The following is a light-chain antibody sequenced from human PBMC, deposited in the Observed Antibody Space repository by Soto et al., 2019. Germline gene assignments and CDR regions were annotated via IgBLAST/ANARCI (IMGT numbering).Light chain of an antibody. CDR2: LGS. CDR1: QSLLHNNGYNY. V-gene: IGKV2-28*01. Sequence: DIVMTQSPLSLPVTPGEPASISCRSSQSLLHNNGYNYLDWYLQKPGQSPQLLIYLGSNRASGVPDRFSGSGSGTDFTLKISRVEADDDGVYYCMQAVQPWTFGQGTKVDIK. J-gene: IGKJ1*01. CDR3: MQAVQPWT.